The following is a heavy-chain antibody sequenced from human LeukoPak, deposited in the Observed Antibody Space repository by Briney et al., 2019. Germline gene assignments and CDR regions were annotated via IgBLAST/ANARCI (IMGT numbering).Heavy chain of an antibody. CDR3: ATTIGYYTDAFDI. CDR2: ISAYNGNT. V-gene: IGHV1-18*01. J-gene: IGHJ3*02. D-gene: IGHD3-3*01. Sequence: ASVTLSCKGSGYTFTSYSINWVRQPHGPGLEWMGWISAYNGNTNYAQKFQGRVTMTTDTSTSTAYMELRSLRSADTAVYYCATTIGYYTDAFDIWGQGTMVTVSS. CDR1: GYTFTSYS.